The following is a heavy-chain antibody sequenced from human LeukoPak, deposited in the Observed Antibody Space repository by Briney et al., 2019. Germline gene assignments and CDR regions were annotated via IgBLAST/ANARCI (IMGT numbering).Heavy chain of an antibody. D-gene: IGHD5-18*01. CDR1: GGSFSGYY. Sequence: PSETLSLTCAVYGGSFSGYYWSWIRQPPGKGLEWIGEINHSGSTNYNPSLKSRVTISVDTSKNQFSLKLSSVTAADTAVYYCARGGYSNGYHQICFFDYWGQGTLVTVSS. CDR3: ARGGYSNGYHQICFFDY. J-gene: IGHJ4*02. CDR2: INHSGST. V-gene: IGHV4-34*01.